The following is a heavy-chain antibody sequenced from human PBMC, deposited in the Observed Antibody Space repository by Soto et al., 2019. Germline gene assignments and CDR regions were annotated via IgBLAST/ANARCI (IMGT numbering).Heavy chain of an antibody. CDR1: GFTFSDYA. D-gene: IGHD5-12*01. Sequence: EVQLLDSGGGFVQPGGSLRLSCAASGFTFSDYAMSWVRQAPGKGLEWDSSISGSGGSTYYAGAVKGRFTISRDNSKNLLYLQMDSLRAEDAALYYCAKGGGYDAYDVFDIWGPGTMVTVSS. V-gene: IGHV3-23*01. CDR2: ISGSGGST. CDR3: AKGGGYDAYDVFDI. J-gene: IGHJ3*02.